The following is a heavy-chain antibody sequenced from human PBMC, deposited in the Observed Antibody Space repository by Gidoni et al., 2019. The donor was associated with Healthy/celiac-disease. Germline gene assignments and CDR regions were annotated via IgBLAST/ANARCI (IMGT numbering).Heavy chain of an antibody. D-gene: IGHD3-10*01. CDR2: IKQEGSEK. V-gene: IGHV3-7*01. CDR3: ARDRDYYGMDV. J-gene: IGHJ6*02. CDR1: GLTFSSYW. Sequence: EVQLVASVVCLVQPGGSLLTSCSASGLTFSSYWRSWFRQDPGKGLEWVANIKQEGSEKYYVDSVKGRFTISRDNAKNSRYLQMNSLRAEDTAVYYCARDRDYYGMDVWGQGTTVTVSS.